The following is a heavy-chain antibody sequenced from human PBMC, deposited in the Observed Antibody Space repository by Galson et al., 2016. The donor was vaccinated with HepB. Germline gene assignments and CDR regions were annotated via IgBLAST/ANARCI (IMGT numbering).Heavy chain of an antibody. CDR2: LFWNGDK. Sequence: PALVKPTQTLTLTCTFSGFSVTTSGVGVGWIRQPPGKTLEWLALLFWNGDKRYRSSLESRLTISKGTSDYQVVMTLTNMDVVDTATYFCAHRSLVGAKYDFWGQGILVTVSS. J-gene: IGHJ4*02. V-gene: IGHV2-5*01. CDR1: GFSVTTSGVG. D-gene: IGHD3-3*01. CDR3: AHRSLVGAKYDF.